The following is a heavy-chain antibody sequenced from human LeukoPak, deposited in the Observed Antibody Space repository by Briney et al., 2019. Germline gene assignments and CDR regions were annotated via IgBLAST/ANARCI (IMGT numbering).Heavy chain of an antibody. CDR1: GYTFTGYY. J-gene: IGHJ4*02. D-gene: IGHD7-27*01. Sequence: GASVKVSCKASGYTFTGYYMHWVRQAPGQGLEWMGWINPNSGGTNYAQKFQGRVTMTRDTSISTAYMELSRLRSDDTAVYYCARVVSWGAGIDFDYWGQGTLVTVSS. CDR3: ARVVSWGAGIDFDY. CDR2: INPNSGGT. V-gene: IGHV1-2*02.